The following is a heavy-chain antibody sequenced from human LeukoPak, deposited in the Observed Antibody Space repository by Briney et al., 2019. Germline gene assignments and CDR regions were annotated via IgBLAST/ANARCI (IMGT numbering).Heavy chain of an antibody. CDR3: AKTTGTIAAFDI. Sequence: GGSLRLSCAASGFTFDVYATQCVRQAPGKGLEWVSSISTNSGSMDYADSMKSRFVTSRDNAKNSLYLQMNSLRPEDTALYYCAKTTGTIAAFDIWGQGTMVTVSS. J-gene: IGHJ3*02. V-gene: IGHV3-9*01. D-gene: IGHD1-7*01. CDR1: GFTFDVYA. CDR2: ISTNSGSM.